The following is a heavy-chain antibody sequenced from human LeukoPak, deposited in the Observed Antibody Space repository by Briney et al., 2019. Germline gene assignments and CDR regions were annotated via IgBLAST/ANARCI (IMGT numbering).Heavy chain of an antibody. D-gene: IGHD2/OR15-2a*01. CDR2: ISGSGGST. CDR1: GFTFSSYA. Sequence: PGGSLRPSCAASGFTFSSYAMSWVRQAPGKGLEWVSVISGSGGSTYYADSVKGRFTISRDNSKNTLYLQMNSLRAEDMAVYYCAKNIDGTHTAIDYWGQGTLVTVSS. J-gene: IGHJ4*02. CDR3: AKNIDGTHTAIDY. V-gene: IGHV3-23*01.